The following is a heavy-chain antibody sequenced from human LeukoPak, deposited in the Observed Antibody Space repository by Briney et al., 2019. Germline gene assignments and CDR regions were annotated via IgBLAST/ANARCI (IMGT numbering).Heavy chain of an antibody. Sequence: GGSLRLSCAASGFTFSSYAMSWVRQAPGKGLEWVSAISGSGGSTYYADSVKGRFTISRDNSKNTLYLQMNSLRAEDTAVYYCAKGMGYQLKNYYYCMDVWGKGTTVTVSS. V-gene: IGHV3-23*01. CDR3: AKGMGYQLKNYYYCMDV. J-gene: IGHJ6*03. D-gene: IGHD2-2*01. CDR2: ISGSGGST. CDR1: GFTFSSYA.